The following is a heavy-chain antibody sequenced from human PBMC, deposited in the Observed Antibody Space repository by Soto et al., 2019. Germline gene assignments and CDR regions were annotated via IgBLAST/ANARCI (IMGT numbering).Heavy chain of an antibody. V-gene: IGHV3-7*01. CDR3: ARVGVAAPIDP. Sequence: EVQLVESGGGLVQPGGSLRLSCAASGFSFSDYSMTWVRQAPGKGLEWVADIKHDGSEKHYLDSVKGRFTISRDDARNSLYRQISSLRAEDTAVYYCARVGVAAPIDPWGQGTLVTVSS. D-gene: IGHD6-6*01. CDR1: GFSFSDYS. CDR2: IKHDGSEK. J-gene: IGHJ5*02.